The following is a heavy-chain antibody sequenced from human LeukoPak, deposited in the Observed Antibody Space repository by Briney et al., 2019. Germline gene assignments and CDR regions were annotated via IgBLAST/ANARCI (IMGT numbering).Heavy chain of an antibody. D-gene: IGHD5-24*01. CDR1: GFTFGTYG. J-gene: IGHJ4*02. CDR3: AKDMWGDGYKFDS. CDR2: ISASGGST. Sequence: GGSLRLSCAASGFTFGTYGMSWVRQAPGKGLEWVSDISASGGSTFYADSVKGRFTISRDNSKNMLYLQMNNVRAEDTALYYCAKDMWGDGYKFDSWGQGTPVTVSS. V-gene: IGHV3-23*01.